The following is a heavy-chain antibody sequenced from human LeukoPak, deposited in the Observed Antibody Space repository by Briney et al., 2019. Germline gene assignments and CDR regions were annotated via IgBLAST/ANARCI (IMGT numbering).Heavy chain of an antibody. CDR2: IYYSGST. D-gene: IGHD3-3*01. Sequence: SETLSLTCTVSGGSISSSSYYWGWIRQPPGKGLEWIGSIYYSGSTYYNPSLKSRVTISVDTSKNQFSLKLSSVTAADTAVYYCARERSGSEIFARSFDIWGQGTMVTVSS. CDR1: GGSISSSSYY. J-gene: IGHJ3*02. V-gene: IGHV4-39*07. CDR3: ARERSGSEIFARSFDI.